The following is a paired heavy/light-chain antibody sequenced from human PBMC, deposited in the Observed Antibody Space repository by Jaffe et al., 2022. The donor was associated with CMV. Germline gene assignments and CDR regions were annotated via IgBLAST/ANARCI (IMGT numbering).Light chain of an antibody. CDR3: QSADNTGTYLL. V-gene: IGLV3-25*03. CDR2: KDT. CDR1: ALPKQY. J-gene: IGLJ2*01. Sequence: SSELTQPPSVSVSPGQTARITCSGDALPKQYAYWYQQKAGQAPMMVMYKDTERPSGIPERFSGSGSGTTVTLTISEVQAEDEAVYHCQSADNTGTYLLFGGGTRLTVL.
Heavy chain of an antibody. J-gene: IGHJ4*02. D-gene: IGHD6-19*01. CDR2: INPRGDIA. V-gene: IGHV1-46*01. Sequence: QVQLVQSGAEVRRPGASVKVSCKASGYTFTDYYMHWVRQAPGQGLEWLGIINPRGDIAKFAQKFQGRVTMTRDSSTSTVFMDLHSLTSEDTAVYFCARDIGPKQSGAWYVYLDFWGQGTQVAVSS. CDR1: GYTFTDYY. CDR3: ARDIGPKQSGAWYVYLDF.